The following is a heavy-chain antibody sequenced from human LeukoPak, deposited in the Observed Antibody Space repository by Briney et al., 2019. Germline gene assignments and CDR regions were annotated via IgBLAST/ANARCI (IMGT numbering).Heavy chain of an antibody. CDR2: IYSGGST. CDR1: GFTVSSNY. D-gene: IGHD6-13*01. Sequence: GGSLRLFCAASGFTVSSNYMSWVRQAPGKGLEWVSVIYSGGSTYYADSVKGRFTISRDNSKNTLYLQMNSLRAEDTAVYYCATTSRYSSSWYVFDYWGQGTLVTVSS. V-gene: IGHV3-53*01. CDR3: ATTSRYSSSWYVFDY. J-gene: IGHJ4*02.